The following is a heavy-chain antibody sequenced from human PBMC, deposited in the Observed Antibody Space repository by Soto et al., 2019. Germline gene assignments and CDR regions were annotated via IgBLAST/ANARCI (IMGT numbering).Heavy chain of an antibody. CDR3: ARPGHSSSWYYYGMDV. Sequence: GESLKISCKGSGYSFTSYWISWVRQMPGKGLEWMGRIDPSDSYTNYSPSFQGHVTISADKSISTAYLQWSSLKASDTAMYYWARPGHSSSWYYYGMDVWGQGTTVTVSS. D-gene: IGHD6-13*01. J-gene: IGHJ6*02. CDR2: IDPSDSYT. V-gene: IGHV5-10-1*01. CDR1: GYSFTSYW.